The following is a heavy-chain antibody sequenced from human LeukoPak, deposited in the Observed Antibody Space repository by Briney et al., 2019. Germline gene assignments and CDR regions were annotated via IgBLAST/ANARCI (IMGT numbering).Heavy chain of an antibody. J-gene: IGHJ4*02. CDR3: VRDGSYYDSTGYYYLY. D-gene: IGHD3-22*01. CDR2: ITPLFGTA. CDR1: GGTFSSYA. Sequence: SVKVSCKASGGTFSSYAMSWVRQAPGQGLEWMGGITPLFGTANYAQNFQGRVTITVDESTSTAYMELSSLRSEDTAVYYCVRDGSYYDSTGYYYLYWGQGALVTVSS. V-gene: IGHV1-69*13.